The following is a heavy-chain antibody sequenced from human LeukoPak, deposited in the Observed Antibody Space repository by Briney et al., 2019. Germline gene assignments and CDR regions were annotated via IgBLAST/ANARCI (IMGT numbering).Heavy chain of an antibody. CDR2: IYYSGTT. Sequence: SETLSLTCTVSGGSISSYYWSWIRQPPGKGLEWIGYIYYSGTTKYNPSLMSRVTISVDTSKNQFSLKLSSVTAADTAAYYCARGVYIAAAQYGYWGQGTLVTVSS. J-gene: IGHJ4*02. D-gene: IGHD6-13*01. V-gene: IGHV4-59*01. CDR1: GGSISSYY. CDR3: ARGVYIAAAQYGY.